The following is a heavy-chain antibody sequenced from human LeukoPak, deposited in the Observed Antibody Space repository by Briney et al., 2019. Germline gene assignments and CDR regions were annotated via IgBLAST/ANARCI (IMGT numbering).Heavy chain of an antibody. D-gene: IGHD2-2*02. Sequence: PSETLSLTCAVSRGSISSSSYYWGWIRQPPGKGLEWIGSIFYSGSTYYNPSLKSRVTISVDTSKNQFSLKLNSVTAADTAVYFCATNICSSTTCYTPFGYWGQGTLVTVSS. CDR2: IFYSGST. CDR3: ATNICSSTTCYTPFGY. CDR1: RGSISSSSYY. J-gene: IGHJ4*02. V-gene: IGHV4-39*01.